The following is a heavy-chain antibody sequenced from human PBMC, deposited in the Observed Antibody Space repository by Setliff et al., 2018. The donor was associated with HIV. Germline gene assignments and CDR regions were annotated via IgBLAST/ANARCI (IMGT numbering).Heavy chain of an antibody. CDR1: GFNFRNYG. D-gene: IGHD6-19*01. J-gene: IGHJ4*01. CDR2: IWYDESHT. CDR3: ARNQGDASGWYAGDY. Sequence: PGGSLRLSCTASGFNFRNYGRHWVRQAPGKGLEWVAVIWYDESHTYYAESMKGRITISRDNSKNTMYLQMDSLRVEDTALYYCARNQGDASGWYAGDYWGHGTLVTVSS. V-gene: IGHV3-33*01.